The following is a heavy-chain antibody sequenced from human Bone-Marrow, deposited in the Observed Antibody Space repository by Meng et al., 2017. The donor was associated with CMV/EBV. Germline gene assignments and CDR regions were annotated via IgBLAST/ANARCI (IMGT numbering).Heavy chain of an antibody. D-gene: IGHD3-10*01. J-gene: IGHJ6*02. CDR3: ARVGYGSGSYYYYYYGMDV. CDR2: IYYTGT. CDR1: GGFIKNPNYY. V-gene: IGHV4-31*03. Sequence: LRLSCTVSGGFIKNPNYYWSWNRQRPGKGLEWLGYIYYTGTYYNPSLTSRIVISLDSSNNRYSLTLRSVTAADTALYYCARVGYGSGSYYYYYYGMDVWGQGTTVTVSS.